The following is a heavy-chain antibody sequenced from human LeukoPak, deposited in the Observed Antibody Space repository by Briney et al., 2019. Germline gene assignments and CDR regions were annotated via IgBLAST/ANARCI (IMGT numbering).Heavy chain of an antibody. Sequence: PGGSLRLSCAASGFTFSSYAMSWVRQAPGKGLEWVSSISSSSSYIYYADSVEGRFTISRDNAKNSLYLQMNSLRAEDTAVYYCARDSIEGVLGVVTMEYFQHWGQGTLVTVSS. J-gene: IGHJ1*01. CDR3: ARDSIEGVLGVVTMEYFQH. D-gene: IGHD3-3*01. V-gene: IGHV3-21*01. CDR2: ISSSSSYI. CDR1: GFTFSSYA.